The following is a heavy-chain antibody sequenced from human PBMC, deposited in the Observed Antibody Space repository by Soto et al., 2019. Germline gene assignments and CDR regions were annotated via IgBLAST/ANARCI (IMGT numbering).Heavy chain of an antibody. CDR3: ARQYRYCSSTSCYSIDY. Sequence: SETLSLTCTVSGGSISSSSYYWGWIRQPPGKGLEWIGSIYYSGSTYYNPSLKSRVTISVDTSKNQFSLKLSSVTAADTAVYYCARQYRYCSSTSCYSIDYWGQGTLVTVSS. CDR2: IYYSGST. V-gene: IGHV4-39*01. CDR1: GGSISSSSYY. J-gene: IGHJ4*02. D-gene: IGHD2-2*01.